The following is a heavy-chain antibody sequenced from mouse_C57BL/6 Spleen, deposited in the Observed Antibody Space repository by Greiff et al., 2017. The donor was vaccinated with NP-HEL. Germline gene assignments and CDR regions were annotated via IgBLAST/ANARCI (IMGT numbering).Heavy chain of an antibody. CDR1: GYAFSSYW. CDR3: AREGPLRRDYFDY. V-gene: IGHV1-80*01. J-gene: IGHJ2*01. CDR2: IYPGDGDT. Sequence: VQLQQSGAELVKPGASVKISCKASGYAFSSYWMNWVKQRPGKGLEWIGQIYPGDGDTNYNGKFKGKATLTADKSSSTAYMQLSSLTSEDSAVYFCAREGPLRRDYFDYWGQGTTLTVSS. D-gene: IGHD1-1*01.